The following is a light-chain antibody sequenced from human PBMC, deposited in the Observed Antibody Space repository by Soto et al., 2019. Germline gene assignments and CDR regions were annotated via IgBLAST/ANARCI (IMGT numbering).Light chain of an antibody. CDR2: DAS. J-gene: IGKJ2*01. Sequence: EIVLTQSPATLTLSPGERATLSCRASQTVGTFLAWYQQKPGPAPRLVIYDASKRATGIPARFSGTGSGTDFALTISSIEPEDFAVYYCQHRTNWPRTFGQGTKLDIK. V-gene: IGKV3-11*01. CDR3: QHRTNWPRT. CDR1: QTVGTF.